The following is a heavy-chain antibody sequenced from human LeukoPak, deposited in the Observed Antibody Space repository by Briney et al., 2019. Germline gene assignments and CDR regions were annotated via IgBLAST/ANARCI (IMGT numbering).Heavy chain of an antibody. V-gene: IGHV3-33*08. D-gene: IGHD3-10*01. J-gene: IGHJ4*02. CDR3: ARDHSPGSPGY. Sequence: GGSLRLSCAASGFTFSSYAMSWVRQAPGKGLEWVAVIWYDGSNKYYADSAKGRFTISRDNSKNTLYLQMNSLRAEDTAVYYCARDHSPGSPGYWGQGTLVTVSS. CDR2: IWYDGSNK. CDR1: GFTFSSYA.